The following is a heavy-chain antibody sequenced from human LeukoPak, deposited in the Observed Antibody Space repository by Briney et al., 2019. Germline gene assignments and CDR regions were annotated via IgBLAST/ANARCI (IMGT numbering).Heavy chain of an antibody. V-gene: IGHV4-59*08. CDR1: GVSISNYY. J-gene: IGHJ6*03. Sequence: SETLSLTCKVSGVSISNYYWTWIRQPPGKTLEWIGYIFNTGRTHDSRPLMSRDVKSLDTPQTQVSLELKSVTAADTDGYYCARQSRYYYMDVWGRDTRDTVSS. CDR2: IFNTGRT. CDR3: ARQSRYYYMDV.